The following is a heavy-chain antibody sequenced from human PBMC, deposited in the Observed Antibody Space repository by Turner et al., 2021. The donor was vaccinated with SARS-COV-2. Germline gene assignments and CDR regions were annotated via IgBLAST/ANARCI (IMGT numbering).Heavy chain of an antibody. J-gene: IGHJ1*01. CDR2: ISGSGGST. CDR3: AKDLDYVWGSYRSTEYFQH. CDR1: GFTFRSYA. D-gene: IGHD3-16*02. Sequence: EVQLLESGGGLVQSGGSLTLSCAASGFTFRSYAMSWVRQAAGKGLEWVSVISGSGGSTYYADSVKGRFTISRDNSKNTLYLQMNSLRAEDTAVYYCAKDLDYVWGSYRSTEYFQHWGQGTLVTVSS. V-gene: IGHV3-23*01.